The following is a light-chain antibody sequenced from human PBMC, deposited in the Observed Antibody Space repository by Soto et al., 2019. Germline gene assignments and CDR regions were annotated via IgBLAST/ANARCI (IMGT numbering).Light chain of an antibody. CDR1: QTIGSW. CDR2: KAS. J-gene: IGKJ1*01. V-gene: IGKV1-5*03. Sequence: DIQMTQSPSTLSGSVGDRVTITCRASQTIGSWLAWYQQKPGKAPKLLIYKASTLKSGVPSRFSGSGSGTEFTLTISGLQPDDFATYYCQQYYSDWTFGQGTKVDIK. CDR3: QQYYSDWT.